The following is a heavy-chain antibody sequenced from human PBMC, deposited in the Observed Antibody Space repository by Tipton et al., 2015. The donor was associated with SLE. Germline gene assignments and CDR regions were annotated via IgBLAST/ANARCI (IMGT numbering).Heavy chain of an antibody. J-gene: IGHJ4*02. Sequence: GSLRLSCEGSGFIFSTYAMSWVRQAPGKGLEWVSAITGSGDRTYYINSVKGRFTISRDNSKNSLYLQISGLRAEDTAVYYCARSPVDYWNGYSAWGPGTLVTVSS. D-gene: IGHD3-3*01. V-gene: IGHV3-23*01. CDR2: ITGSGDRT. CDR1: GFIFSTYA. CDR3: ARSPVDYWNGYSA.